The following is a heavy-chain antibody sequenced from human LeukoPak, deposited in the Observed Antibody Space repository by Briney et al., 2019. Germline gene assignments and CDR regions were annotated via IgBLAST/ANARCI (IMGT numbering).Heavy chain of an antibody. Sequence: GGSLRLSCAASGFTFSSYAMSWVRQAPGKGLEWVSAISGSGGSTYYADSVKGRFTISRDNSKNTLYLQMNSLRAEDTAVYYCASGRVGSRKAAYFDYWGQGTLVTVSS. CDR1: GFTFSSYA. CDR2: ISGSGGST. J-gene: IGHJ4*02. CDR3: ASGRVGSRKAAYFDY. D-gene: IGHD1-26*01. V-gene: IGHV3-23*01.